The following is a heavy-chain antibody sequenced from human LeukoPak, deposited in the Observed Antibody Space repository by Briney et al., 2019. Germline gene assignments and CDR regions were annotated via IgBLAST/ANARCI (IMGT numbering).Heavy chain of an antibody. CDR2: INHSGIS. D-gene: IGHD2-2*01. J-gene: IGHJ4*02. CDR3: ARRLVDSSASQVSDH. Sequence: PSETLSLTCVVYGGSFSGYYWSWIRQSPGRELEWIGEINHSGISNCNPSLESRVILSVDTSKNQFSLRLSSVTAADTALYYCARRLVDSSASQVSDHWGQGTLVTVSS. V-gene: IGHV4-34*01. CDR1: GGSFSGYY.